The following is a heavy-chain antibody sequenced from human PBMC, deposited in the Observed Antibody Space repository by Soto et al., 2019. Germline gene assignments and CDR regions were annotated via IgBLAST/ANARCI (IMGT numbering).Heavy chain of an antibody. J-gene: IGHJ4*02. CDR3: ASGWYYFDF. D-gene: IGHD6-19*01. CDR1: VEPMTGGYY. V-gene: IGHV4-38-2*01. CDR2: IYYGGTT. Sequence: SETLSLTCDVSVEPMTGGYYWGWIRQSPGKGLEWIGSIYYGGTTYYNPSLRSRLAISIDTSKNQFSLRLTSVTAADTALYFCASGWYYFDFSGRRTLVTVSS.